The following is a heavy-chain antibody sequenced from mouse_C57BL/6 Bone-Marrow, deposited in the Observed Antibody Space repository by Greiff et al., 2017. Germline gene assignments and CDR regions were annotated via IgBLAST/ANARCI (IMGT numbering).Heavy chain of an antibody. CDR3: ARCNYWYFDV. Sequence: QVQLQQPGAELVKPGASVKMSCKASGYTFTSYWITWVKQRPGQGLEWIGDIYPGSGSTNYNEKFKSKATLTVDTSSSTAYMQLSSLTSEDSAVYYCARCNYWYFDVWGTWTTVTVSS. CDR2: IYPGSGST. CDR1: GYTFTSYW. V-gene: IGHV1-55*01. J-gene: IGHJ1*03.